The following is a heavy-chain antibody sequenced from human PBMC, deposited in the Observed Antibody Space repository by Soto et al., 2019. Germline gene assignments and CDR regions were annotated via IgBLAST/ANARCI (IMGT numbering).Heavy chain of an antibody. CDR2: IYYSGST. V-gene: IGHV4-59*08. D-gene: IGHD4-4*01. CDR1: GGSISSYY. J-gene: IGHJ4*02. Sequence: SETLSLTCTVSGGSISSYYWSWIRQPPGKGLEWIGYIYYSGSTNYNPSLKSRVTISVDTSKNQFSLKLSSVTAADTAVYYCARRGYSNYFFDYWGQGTLVTVSS. CDR3: ARRGYSNYFFDY.